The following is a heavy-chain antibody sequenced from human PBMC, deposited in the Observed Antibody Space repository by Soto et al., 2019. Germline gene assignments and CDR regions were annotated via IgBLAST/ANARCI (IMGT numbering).Heavy chain of an antibody. J-gene: IGHJ6*02. V-gene: IGHV1-18*01. D-gene: IGHD3-10*01. Sequence: ASVKVSCKASGYTFTNSGISWVRQAPGQGLEWMGWISDYNGNTQYAQKFQGRVFMTTDTATRTAYMELRGLRSDDTAVYFCAREGYYSGSGTYSPPRFYGMDVWGQGTTVTVSS. CDR2: ISDYNGNT. CDR1: GYTFTNSG. CDR3: AREGYYSGSGTYSPPRFYGMDV.